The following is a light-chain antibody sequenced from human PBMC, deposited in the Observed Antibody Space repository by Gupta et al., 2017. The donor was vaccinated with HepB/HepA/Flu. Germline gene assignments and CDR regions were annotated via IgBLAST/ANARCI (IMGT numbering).Light chain of an antibody. CDR3: QQRSSWTT. CDR2: DAS. J-gene: IGKJ1*01. CDR1: QYISNY. Sequence: EIVLTQSPATLSLSPGERATLSCRASQYISNYLAWYQQKPGQAPRLLIYDASNRATGIPARFSGSGYGTDFTLTSSSREHEDFAIYYVQQRSSWTTFGQGTKVEIK. V-gene: IGKV3-11*01.